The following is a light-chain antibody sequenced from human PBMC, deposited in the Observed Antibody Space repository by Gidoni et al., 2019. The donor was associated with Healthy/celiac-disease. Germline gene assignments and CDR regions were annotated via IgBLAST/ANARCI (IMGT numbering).Light chain of an antibody. CDR1: QSISSY. CDR2: AAS. CDR3: QQSYSTPPWT. J-gene: IGKJ1*01. V-gene: IGKV1-39*01. Sequence: DSQMTQSPSSLSASVGDRVTITCRASQSISSYLNWYQQKPGKAPKLLIYAASSLQSGVPSRFSGSGSGPDFTLTISSLQPEDFATYYCQQSYSTPPWTFGQGTKVEIK.